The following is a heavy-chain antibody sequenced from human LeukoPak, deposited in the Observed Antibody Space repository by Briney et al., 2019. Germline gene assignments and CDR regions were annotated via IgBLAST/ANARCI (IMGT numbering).Heavy chain of an antibody. Sequence: GASVKVSCKASGYTFTSYYMHWVRQAPGQGLEWMGIINPSGGSTSYAQKFQGRVTMTRDTSTSTVYMELSSLRSEDTAVYYCARDQSLFAGAHYYMDVWGKGTTVTVSS. CDR1: GYTFTSYY. D-gene: IGHD3-16*01. V-gene: IGHV1-46*01. CDR3: ARDQSLFAGAHYYMDV. CDR2: INPSGGST. J-gene: IGHJ6*03.